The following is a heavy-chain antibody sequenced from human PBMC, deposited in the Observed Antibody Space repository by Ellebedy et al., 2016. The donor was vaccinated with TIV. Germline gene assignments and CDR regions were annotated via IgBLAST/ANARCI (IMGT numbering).Heavy chain of an antibody. V-gene: IGHV3-48*04. CDR2: ISHSSLTI. CDR3: ARGGYDFWNPRY. D-gene: IGHD3-3*01. Sequence: GESLKISCAASGFTFRSYSMNWVRQAPGKGLEWISYISHSSLTIYYADSVKGRFTISRDNAKNSLYLQMNSLRAEDTAVYYCARGGYDFWNPRYWGQGTLVTVSS. J-gene: IGHJ4*02. CDR1: GFTFRSYS.